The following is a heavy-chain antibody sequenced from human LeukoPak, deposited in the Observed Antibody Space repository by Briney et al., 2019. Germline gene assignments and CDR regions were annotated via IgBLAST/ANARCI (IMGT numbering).Heavy chain of an antibody. V-gene: IGHV1-69*04. CDR1: GGTFSSYA. Sequence: GSSVKVSCKASGGTFSSYAISWVRQAPGQGLEWMGRIIPILGIANYAQKFQGRVTITADKSTSTAYMELSSLRSEDTAVYYCARGKDPHRNTAMAEFDYWGQGTLVTVSS. D-gene: IGHD5-18*01. J-gene: IGHJ4*02. CDR3: ARGKDPHRNTAMAEFDY. CDR2: IIPILGIA.